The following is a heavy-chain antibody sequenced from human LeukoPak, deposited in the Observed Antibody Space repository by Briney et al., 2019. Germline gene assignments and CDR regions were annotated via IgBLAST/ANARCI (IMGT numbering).Heavy chain of an antibody. CDR3: AIGNHYDSSGYSKAFDY. CDR1: GYTFTGYY. CDR2: IEPNSGGA. V-gene: IGHV1-2*02. J-gene: IGHJ4*02. D-gene: IGHD3-22*01. Sequence: AASVKVSYKASGYTFTGYYTHWVRQAPGQGLEWMGGIEPNSGGAVYGQKFRGRVTVTRDTSVSTAYMELSRLRSDDTAVYYCAIGNHYDSSGYSKAFDYWGQGTLVTVSS.